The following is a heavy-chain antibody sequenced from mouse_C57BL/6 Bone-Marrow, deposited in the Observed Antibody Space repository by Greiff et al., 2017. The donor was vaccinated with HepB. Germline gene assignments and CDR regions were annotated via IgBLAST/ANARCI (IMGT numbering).Heavy chain of an antibody. D-gene: IGHD1-1*01. CDR3: VRDLLDYYGSSWWYFYV. J-gene: IGHJ1*03. CDR1: GFTFNTYA. CDR2: IRSKSSNYAT. Sequence: EVMLVESGGGLVQPKGSLKLSCAASGFTFNTYAMHWVRQAPGKGLEWVARIRSKSSNYATYDADSLKDRFTISRDDSQSRLYLQMNNLKTEDTAMYYCVRDLLDYYGSSWWYFYVWGTGTTVTVSS. V-gene: IGHV10-3*01.